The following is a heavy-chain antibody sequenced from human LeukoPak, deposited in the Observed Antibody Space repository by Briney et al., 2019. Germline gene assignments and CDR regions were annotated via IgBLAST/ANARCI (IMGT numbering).Heavy chain of an antibody. D-gene: IGHD3-9*01. CDR2: INPNSGGT. Sequence: GASVKVSCKASGYTFTSYDINWVRQAPGQGLEWMGWINPNSGGTNYAQKFQGRVTMTRDTSISTAYMELSRLRSDDTAVYYCARSRKSVLRYFDWLTRYSYGYDYFDYWGQGTLVTVSS. J-gene: IGHJ4*02. CDR1: GYTFTSYD. V-gene: IGHV1-2*02. CDR3: ARSRKSVLRYFDWLTRYSYGYDYFDY.